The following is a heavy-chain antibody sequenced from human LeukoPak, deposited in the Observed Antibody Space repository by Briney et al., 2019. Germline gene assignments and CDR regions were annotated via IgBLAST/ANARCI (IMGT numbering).Heavy chain of an antibody. Sequence: GGSLRLSCAASGFTFSSYWMSWVRQAPGKGLEWVANIKQDGSEKYYVDSVKGRFTISRDNSKNTLYLQMNSLRAEDTAVYYCAKLIAVAGTDDYWGQGTLVTVSS. CDR2: IKQDGSEK. D-gene: IGHD6-19*01. V-gene: IGHV3-7*03. CDR3: AKLIAVAGTDDY. J-gene: IGHJ4*02. CDR1: GFTFSSYW.